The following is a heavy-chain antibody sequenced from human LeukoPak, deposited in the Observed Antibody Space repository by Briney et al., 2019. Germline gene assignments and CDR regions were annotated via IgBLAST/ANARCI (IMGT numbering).Heavy chain of an antibody. CDR1: GFTFSNYG. CDR2: ISYDGTNT. J-gene: IGHJ4*02. V-gene: IGHV3-30*18. CDR3: AKMISRWELPSDY. D-gene: IGHD1-26*01. Sequence: PGGSLRLSCAASGFTFSNYGMHWVRQAPGKGLEWVAVISYDGTNTYYIDSVKGRFTISRDNSENMLYLQMNSLRAEDTALYYCAKMISRWELPSDYWGQGALVTVSS.